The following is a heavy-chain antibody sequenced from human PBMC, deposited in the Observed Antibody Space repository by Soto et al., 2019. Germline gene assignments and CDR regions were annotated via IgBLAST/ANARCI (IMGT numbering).Heavy chain of an antibody. CDR1: GGSISSGGYS. CDR3: ARGNQAYDYCDYGFDY. Sequence: SETLSLTCAVSGGSISSGGYSWSWIRQPPGKGLEWIGYIYHSGSTYYNPSLKSRVTISVDRSKNQFSLKLSSVTAADTAVYYCARGNQAYDYCDYGFDYWGQGILVTVSS. J-gene: IGHJ4*02. V-gene: IGHV4-30-2*01. CDR2: IYHSGST. D-gene: IGHD4-17*01.